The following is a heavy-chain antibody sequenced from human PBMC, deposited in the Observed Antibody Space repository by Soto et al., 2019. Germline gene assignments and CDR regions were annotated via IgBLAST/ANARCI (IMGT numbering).Heavy chain of an antibody. CDR2: ISGSGGSA. J-gene: IGHJ3*02. CDR3: ALSTGYCSGGSCYSAAFDI. Sequence: EVQLLESGGGLVQPGGSLRLSCAASGFTFSSYAMSWVRQAPGKGLEWVSAISGSGGSAYYADSVKGRFTISRDNSKNTLYLQMNSLRAEDTAVYYCALSTGYCSGGSCYSAAFDIWGQGTMVTVSS. V-gene: IGHV3-23*01. CDR1: GFTFSSYA. D-gene: IGHD2-15*01.